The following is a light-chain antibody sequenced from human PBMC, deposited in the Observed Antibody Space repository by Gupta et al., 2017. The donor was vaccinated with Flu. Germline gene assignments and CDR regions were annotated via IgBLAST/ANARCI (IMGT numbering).Light chain of an antibody. V-gene: IGKV1-39*01. CDR3: QQSYSTTRT. CDR2: AAS. CDR1: QNSNTY. J-gene: IGKJ1*01. Sequence: SALSASVGDRVTMNSRVSQNSNTYVDWYQQKPGQAPKLLIYAASGWQCGVPDRVSGSGSGTDFTLTISSLQAEDVAVYYCQQSYSTTRTFGQGTKVEIK.